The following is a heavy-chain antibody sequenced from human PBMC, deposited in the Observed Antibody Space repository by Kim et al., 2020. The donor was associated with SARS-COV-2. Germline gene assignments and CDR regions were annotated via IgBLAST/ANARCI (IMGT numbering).Heavy chain of an antibody. Sequence: YAVSVKSRITINPDTAKNQFSLQLNSVTPEDTAVYYCARRSIAAAAAAFDIWGQGTKVTVSS. CDR3: ARRSIAAAAAAFDI. V-gene: IGHV6-1*01. J-gene: IGHJ3*02. D-gene: IGHD6-13*01.